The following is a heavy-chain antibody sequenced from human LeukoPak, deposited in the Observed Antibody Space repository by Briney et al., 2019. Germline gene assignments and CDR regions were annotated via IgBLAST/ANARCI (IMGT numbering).Heavy chain of an antibody. J-gene: IGHJ6*03. CDR2: IIPIFGTA. V-gene: IGHV1-69*13. D-gene: IGHD3-10*01. CDR3: ASFMPTMVRGVTDYYYMDV. CDR1: GGTFSSYA. Sequence: GASVKVSCKASGGTFSSYAISWVRQAPGQGLEWMGGIIPIFGTANYAQKFQGRVTITADESTSTAYMELSSLRSEDTAVYYCASFMPTMVRGVTDYYYMDVWGKGTTVTISS.